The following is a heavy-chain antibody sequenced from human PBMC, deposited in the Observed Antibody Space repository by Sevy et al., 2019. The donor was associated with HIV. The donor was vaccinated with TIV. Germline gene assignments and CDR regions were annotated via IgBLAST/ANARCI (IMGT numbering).Heavy chain of an antibody. CDR2: ISGSGTRT. Sequence: GGSLRLSCAVSGFSFDSYGMTWVRQAPGKGLEWVSGISGSGTRTYYADSVKGRFSISRDNSKNRLYLQMNSLRSEDTGIYYCAKWGGGHYDPDEIGYYFYYYNMDVWGKGTTVTVSS. J-gene: IGHJ6*03. CDR3: AKWGGGHYDPDEIGYYFYYYNMDV. CDR1: GFSFDSYG. D-gene: IGHD3-22*01. V-gene: IGHV3-23*01.